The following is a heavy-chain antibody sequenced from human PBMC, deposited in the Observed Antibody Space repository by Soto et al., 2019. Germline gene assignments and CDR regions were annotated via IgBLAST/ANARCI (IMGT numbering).Heavy chain of an antibody. J-gene: IGHJ6*02. V-gene: IGHV3-43*01. CDR2: ISWDGGST. CDR1: GFTFDDYT. CDR3: AKARCSSTSCYSHYYYGMDV. D-gene: IGHD2-2*01. Sequence: VGSLRLSCAASGFTFDDYTMHWVRQAPGKGLEWVSLISWDGGSTYYADSVKGRFANSRDNSKNSLYLQMNSLRTEDTALYYCAKARCSSTSCYSHYYYGMDVWGQGTTVTVSS.